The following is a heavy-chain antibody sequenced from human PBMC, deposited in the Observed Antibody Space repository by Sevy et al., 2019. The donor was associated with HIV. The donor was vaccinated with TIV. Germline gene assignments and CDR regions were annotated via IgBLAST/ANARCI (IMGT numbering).Heavy chain of an antibody. V-gene: IGHV1-24*01. D-gene: IGHD7-27*01. CDR2: FDPEDGET. J-gene: IGHJ3*02. Sequence: ASVKVSCKVSGYTLTELSMHWVRQAPGKGLEWMGGFDPEDGETIYAQKFQGRVTMTEDTSTDTAYMELSSLRSEATAVYYCATANTGDDAFDIWGQGTMVTVSS. CDR3: ATANTGDDAFDI. CDR1: GYTLTELS.